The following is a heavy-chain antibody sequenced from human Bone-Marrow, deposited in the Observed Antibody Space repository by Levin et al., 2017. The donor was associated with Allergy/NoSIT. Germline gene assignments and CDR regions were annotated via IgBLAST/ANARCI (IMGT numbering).Heavy chain of an antibody. CDR2: INQGGSET. J-gene: IGHJ5*02. D-gene: IGHD6-6*01. Sequence: GGSLRLSCSTSGFAFSTFWMTWVRQAPGKGLEWVANINQGGSETYYVDSVKGRFTISRDNAKNALYLEMTRLRAEDTAFYFCTRGGLYSSSVAPYNFFNPWGQGTLVTVSS. V-gene: IGHV3-7*01. CDR1: GFAFSTFW. CDR3: TRGGLYSSSVAPYNFFNP.